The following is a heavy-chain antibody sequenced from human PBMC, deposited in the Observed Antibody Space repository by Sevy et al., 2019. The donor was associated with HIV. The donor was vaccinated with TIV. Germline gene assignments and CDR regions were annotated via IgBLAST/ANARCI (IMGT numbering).Heavy chain of an antibody. J-gene: IGHJ4*02. CDR1: GFTFSNYW. CDR3: ARDRGSSRGIDH. V-gene: IGHV3-74*01. CDR2: INSDGSCT. Sequence: GGSLRLSCAASGFTFSNYWMHWVRQAPGEGLVWVSRINSDGSCTSYADSVKGRFTISRDNAKNTLYLQLNNLRTEDTAVYYCARDRGSSRGIDHWGQGTLVTVSS. D-gene: IGHD6-13*01.